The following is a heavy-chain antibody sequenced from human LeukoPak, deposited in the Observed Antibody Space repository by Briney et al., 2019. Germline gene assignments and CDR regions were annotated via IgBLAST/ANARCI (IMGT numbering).Heavy chain of an antibody. CDR1: GGSISDYS. V-gene: IGHV4-59*12. CDR3: ARDSSNRAAGFDY. J-gene: IGHJ4*02. CDR2: IYYSGSA. Sequence: SETLSLTCTVSGGSISDYSWSWIRQPLGKGLEWIGNIYYSGSANHNPSLKSRVTISRDTSKNQFSLKLSSVTAADTAVYYCARDSSNRAAGFDYWGQGTLVTVSS. D-gene: IGHD6-13*01.